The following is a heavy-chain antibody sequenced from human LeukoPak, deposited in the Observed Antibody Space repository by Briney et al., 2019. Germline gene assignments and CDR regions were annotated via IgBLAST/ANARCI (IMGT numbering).Heavy chain of an antibody. CDR2: ISAYNGNT. J-gene: IGHJ4*02. Sequence: ASVKVSCKASGYTFTSYGISWVRQAPGQGLEWMGWISAYNGNTNYAQKLQGRVTMTTDTSTSTAYMELRSLRSDDTAVYYCARAETYGYRDVPVIPGHWGQGTLVTVSS. CDR1: GYTFTSYG. V-gene: IGHV1-18*01. D-gene: IGHD5-18*01. CDR3: ARAETYGYRDVPVIPGH.